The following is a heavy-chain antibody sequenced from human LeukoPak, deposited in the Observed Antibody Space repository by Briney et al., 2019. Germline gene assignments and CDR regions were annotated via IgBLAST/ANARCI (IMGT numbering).Heavy chain of an antibody. CDR2: IYYSGST. V-gene: IGHV4-59*08. CDR3: ARLAVLGIAVAGPTGGDGYNDY. D-gene: IGHD6-19*01. CDR1: GGSMLNYY. J-gene: IGHJ4*02. Sequence: SETLSLTCSVSGGSMLNYYWGWIRQPPGRGLEWIGYIYYSGSTNYNPSLKSRVTISVDTSKNQFSLKLSSVTAADTAVYYCARLAVLGIAVAGPTGGDGYNDYWGQGTLVTVSS.